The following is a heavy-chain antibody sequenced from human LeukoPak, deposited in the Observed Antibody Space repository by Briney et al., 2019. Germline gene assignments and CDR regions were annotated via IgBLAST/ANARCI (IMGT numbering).Heavy chain of an antibody. J-gene: IGHJ4*02. D-gene: IGHD6-19*01. V-gene: IGHV3-23*01. CDR3: AKEASSAWLDC. CDR2: ISGSGDTT. CDR1: GFTFSSYV. Sequence: GGSLRLSCAASGFTFSSYVMSWVRQAPGKGLEWVSGISGSGDTTYFADSVKGRFTISRDNSKNTVYQQMNSLRAEDTAVYYCAKEASSAWLDCWGLGTLVTVSS.